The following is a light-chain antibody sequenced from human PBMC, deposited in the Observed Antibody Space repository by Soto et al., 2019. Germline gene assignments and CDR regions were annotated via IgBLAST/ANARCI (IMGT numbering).Light chain of an antibody. CDR1: SSDVGGYNY. Sequence: QSALTQPASVSGSPGQSITISCTGTSSDVGGYNYVSWFQQYPGKAPKLMIYDVSTRPSGVSNRFSGSKSGNTASLTISGLQAEDEVDYYCSSYTPTDTYVFGTGTKVTVL. CDR3: SSYTPTDTYV. V-gene: IGLV2-14*01. J-gene: IGLJ1*01. CDR2: DVS.